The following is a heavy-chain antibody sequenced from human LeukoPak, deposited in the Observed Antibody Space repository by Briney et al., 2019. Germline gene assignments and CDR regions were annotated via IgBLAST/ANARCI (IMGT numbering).Heavy chain of an antibody. CDR3: ASLSEDGSGSYLFDY. CDR2: IIPIFGTA. CDR1: GGTFSSYA. Sequence: ASVKVSCEASGGTFSSYAISWVRQAPGQGLEWMGGIIPIFGTANYAQKFQGRVTITADKSTSTAYMELSSLRSEDTAVYYCASLSEDGSGSYLFDYWGQGTLVTVSS. J-gene: IGHJ4*02. V-gene: IGHV1-69*06. D-gene: IGHD3-10*01.